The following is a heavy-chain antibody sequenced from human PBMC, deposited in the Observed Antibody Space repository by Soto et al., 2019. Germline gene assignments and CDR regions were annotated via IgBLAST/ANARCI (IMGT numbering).Heavy chain of an antibody. CDR3: AKGWSSSAWDSHYFDS. D-gene: IGHD3-3*01. CDR1: GFTFSNYA. V-gene: IGHV3-23*01. J-gene: IGHJ4*02. Sequence: EVHLLESGGGLVQPGGSLRLSCAASGFTFSNYAMRWVRQAPGKGLEWVVAVSGSGGAAYYADSVKGRFTISRDNAKNTMSLAMNSLRADDSAVYYCAKGWSSSAWDSHYFDSWGQGIRVTVSS. CDR2: VSGSGGAA.